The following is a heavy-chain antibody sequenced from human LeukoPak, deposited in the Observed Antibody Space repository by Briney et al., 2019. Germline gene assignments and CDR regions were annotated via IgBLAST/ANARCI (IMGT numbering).Heavy chain of an antibody. J-gene: IGHJ4*02. Sequence: GGSLRLSCAPSGFYLNRFTLHWVREAPGEGLEWGSLIDRKGTPTYYAGSVKGRFTISRDTRPQSLFLYMGTLRSESTALYNTAKEYDCNGDLYTSLDSWGQGTLVTVST. CDR3: AKEYDCNGDLYTSLDS. V-gene: IGHV3-43*01. D-gene: IGHD2-21*02. CDR2: IDRKGTPT. CDR1: GFYLNRFT.